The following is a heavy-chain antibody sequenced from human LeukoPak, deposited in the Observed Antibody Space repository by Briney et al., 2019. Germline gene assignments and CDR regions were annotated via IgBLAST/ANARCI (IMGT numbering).Heavy chain of an antibody. D-gene: IGHD1-7*01. CDR2: ISNSGSSI. CDR1: GFTFSDYY. CDR3: ARAGLYNWNYEGTAYFDY. V-gene: IGHV3-11*01. J-gene: IGHJ4*02. Sequence: GGSLRLSCAASGFTFSDYYMNWIRQAPGKGLEWVSYISNSGSSIYYADSVKGRFTISRDNAKNSLYLLMNSLRAEDTALYYCARAGLYNWNYEGTAYFDYWGQGTLVTVSS.